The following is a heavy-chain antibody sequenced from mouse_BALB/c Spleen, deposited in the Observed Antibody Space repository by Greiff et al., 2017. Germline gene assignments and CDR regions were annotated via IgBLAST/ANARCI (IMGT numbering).Heavy chain of an antibody. CDR2: IYPGSGST. CDR1: GYTFTSYW. J-gene: IGHJ4*01. D-gene: IGHD1-1*01. CDR3: TRSDGSSYGGVMGY. Sequence: LKQPGSELVRPGASVKLSCKASGYTFTSYWMHWVKQRPGQGLEWIGNIYPGSGSTNYDEKFKSKATLTVDTSSSTAYMQLSSLTSEDSAVYYCTRSDGSSYGGVMGYWGQGTSVTVSS. V-gene: IGHV1S22*01.